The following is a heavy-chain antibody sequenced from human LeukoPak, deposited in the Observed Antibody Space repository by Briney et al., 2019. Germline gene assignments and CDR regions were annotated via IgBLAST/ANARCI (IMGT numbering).Heavy chain of an antibody. D-gene: IGHD6-19*01. CDR2: IFYSGSA. V-gene: IGHV4-59*01. CDR3: ARRASSGWLFDY. CDR1: GGSISSYY. Sequence: SETLSLICTVSGGSISSYYWSWIRQPPGKGLEWIGYIFYSGSANYNPSLKSRVTISVDTSKNQFSLKLSSVTAADTAVYYCARRASSGWLFDYWGHGTLVTVSS. J-gene: IGHJ4*01.